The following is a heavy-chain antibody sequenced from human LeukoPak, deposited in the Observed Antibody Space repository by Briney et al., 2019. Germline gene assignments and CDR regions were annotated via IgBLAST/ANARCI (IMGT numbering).Heavy chain of an antibody. J-gene: IGHJ4*02. D-gene: IGHD5-24*01. V-gene: IGHV3-23*01. Sequence: PRGSLRLSCVASGFTFRSYAMSWVRQAPGKGLEWVCGISDTGGSAYYADSVKGRFTMSRDKSKNTVSVQMNSLRADDTAVYWCARGRITPDYGGQGHRHTVSS. CDR2: ISDTGGSA. CDR1: GFTFRSYA. CDR3: ARGRITPDY.